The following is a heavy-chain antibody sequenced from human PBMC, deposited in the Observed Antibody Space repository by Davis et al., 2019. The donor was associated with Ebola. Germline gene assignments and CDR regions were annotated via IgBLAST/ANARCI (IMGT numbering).Heavy chain of an antibody. CDR2: IYYSGST. CDR3: ARAPSVLRFLEWSMDV. CDR1: GGSISSSSYY. Sequence: SETLSLTCTVSGGSISSSSYYWGWIRQPPGKGLEWIGSIYYSGSTYYNPSLKSRVTISVDTSKNQFSLKLSSVTAADTAVYYCARAPSVLRFLEWSMDVWGQGTTVTASS. V-gene: IGHV4-39*07. J-gene: IGHJ6*02. D-gene: IGHD3-3*01.